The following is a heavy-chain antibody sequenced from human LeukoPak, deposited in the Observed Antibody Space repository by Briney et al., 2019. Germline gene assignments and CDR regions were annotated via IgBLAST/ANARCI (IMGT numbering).Heavy chain of an antibody. J-gene: IGHJ3*02. CDR2: IKSKSDGGTT. D-gene: IGHD2-2*01. CDR1: GFTFSNAW. Sequence: GGSLNLSCAASGFTFSNAWMNWFRQTPGKGLEWVGVIKSKSDGGTTDYAAPVKGRFTISREDSKNTVYLQMNSLNTEDTAAYYCTTISTPIRGAFDIWGQGTMVTVSS. CDR3: TTISTPIRGAFDI. V-gene: IGHV3-15*01.